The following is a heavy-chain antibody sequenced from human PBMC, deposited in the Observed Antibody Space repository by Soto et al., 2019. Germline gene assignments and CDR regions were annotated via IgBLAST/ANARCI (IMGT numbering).Heavy chain of an antibody. CDR3: AKENQHLVHDY. CDR2: ISHDGSDK. V-gene: IGHV3-30*18. J-gene: IGHJ4*02. D-gene: IGHD6-13*01. CDR1: GFTFRNYG. Sequence: QVQLVESGGGVVRPGRSLRLTCAASGFTFRNYGMHWVRQAPAKGLEWVAVISHDGSDKYYADSMKGRFIISRDNSENTLFLNMNSLKPEDTAVYYCAKENQHLVHDYWGQGTLVTVSS.